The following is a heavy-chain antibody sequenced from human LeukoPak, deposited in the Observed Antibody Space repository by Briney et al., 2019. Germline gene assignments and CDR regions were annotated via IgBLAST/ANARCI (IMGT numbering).Heavy chain of an antibody. CDR2: LSRDGSEK. CDR1: GFTFSNYG. V-gene: IGHV3-30*18. Sequence: GGSLRLSCAASGFTFSNYGMHCARQAPGKGLEWVALLSRDGSEKYYADSVKGRFTISRDTSKNTLYLQMNSLRPEDTAVYYCAKDDSSGYYYVDYWGQGTLVTVSS. CDR3: AKDDSSGYYYVDY. J-gene: IGHJ4*02. D-gene: IGHD3-22*01.